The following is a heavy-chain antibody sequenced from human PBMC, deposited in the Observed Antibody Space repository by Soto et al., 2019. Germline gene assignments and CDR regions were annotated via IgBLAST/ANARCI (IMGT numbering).Heavy chain of an antibody. V-gene: IGHV3-74*01. D-gene: IGHD1-7*01. CDR3: ARSLPGTYGAFDL. J-gene: IGHJ3*01. CDR2: ISGDGSST. Sequence: EVQLVESGGGLVQPGGSLRLSCAASGFTFSSYWMHWVRQGPGKGLVWVSRISGDGSSTTYADSVRGRFTISRDNAKNTVYLQMDSLRAEDTAVYYCARSLPGTYGAFDLWGQGTMVTVSS. CDR1: GFTFSSYW.